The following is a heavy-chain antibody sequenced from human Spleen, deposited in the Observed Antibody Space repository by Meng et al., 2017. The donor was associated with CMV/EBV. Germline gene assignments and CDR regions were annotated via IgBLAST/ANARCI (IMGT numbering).Heavy chain of an antibody. Sequence: SLKISCAASGFTFDDYAMHWARQAPGKGLEWVSGISWNSGSIGYADSVKGRFTISRDNAKNSLYLQMNSLRAEDTALYYCAKGPAAVARKYYFDYWGQGTLVTVSS. V-gene: IGHV3-9*01. J-gene: IGHJ4*02. CDR1: GFTFDDYA. CDR3: AKGPAAVARKYYFDY. D-gene: IGHD6-19*01. CDR2: ISWNSGSI.